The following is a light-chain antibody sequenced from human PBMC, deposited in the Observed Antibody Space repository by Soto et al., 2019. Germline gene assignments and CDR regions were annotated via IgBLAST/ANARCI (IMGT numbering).Light chain of an antibody. Sequence: DLQMTQSQSALSAAVGDRVTITCRASQGIGNGLGWYPQKPGKAPKRLLYSASTLHSGVPSSFSVSGSGKEFTLIISSLQPEDFATYYCLQHNYYPFTLGPGTKVEIK. CDR3: LQHNYYPFT. CDR1: QGIGNG. CDR2: SAS. V-gene: IGKV1-17*01. J-gene: IGKJ3*01.